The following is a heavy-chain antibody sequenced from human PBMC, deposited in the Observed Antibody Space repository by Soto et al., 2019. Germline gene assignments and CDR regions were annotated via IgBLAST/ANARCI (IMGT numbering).Heavy chain of an antibody. J-gene: IGHJ6*02. V-gene: IGHV4-34*01. CDR3: ARGGGGGCSGGSCYQDV. CDR2: IDHTGST. Sequence: SETLSLTCAVYGGSFSGYYWTWIRQPPGKGLGWIGEIDHTGSTNYNPSLKSRVTISVDTSKKQFSLKLSSVTAADTAVYSCARGGGGGCSGGSCYQDVWDQGTTVTVSS. D-gene: IGHD2-15*01. CDR1: GGSFSGYY.